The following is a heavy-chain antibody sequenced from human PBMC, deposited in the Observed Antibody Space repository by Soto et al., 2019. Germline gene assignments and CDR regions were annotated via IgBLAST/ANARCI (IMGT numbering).Heavy chain of an antibody. V-gene: IGHV1-46*01. CDR1: GYTFTSYY. CDR2: INPSGGST. Sequence: QVQLVQSGAEVKKPGASVKVSCKASGYTFTSYYMHWVRQAPGQGLEWMGIINPSGGSTSYAQKFQGRVTMTRDTSTSTVYMELSSLRSEDTAVYYCAREAGGYSYGTYYYYGMDVWGQGTTVTVSS. J-gene: IGHJ6*02. CDR3: AREAGGYSYGTYYYYGMDV. D-gene: IGHD5-18*01.